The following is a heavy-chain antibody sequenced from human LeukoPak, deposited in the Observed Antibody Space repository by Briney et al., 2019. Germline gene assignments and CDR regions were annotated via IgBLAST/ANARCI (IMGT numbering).Heavy chain of an antibody. J-gene: IGHJ4*02. CDR1: GGSISSSSYY. V-gene: IGHV4-39*07. CDR3: ARIVRITIFGVVYYFDY. CDR2: IYYSGST. Sequence: SDPLSLTCTVSGGSISSSSYYWGWIRQPPGKGLEWIGSIYYSGSTYYNPSLKSRVTISVDTSKNQFSLKLSSVTAADTAVYYCARIVRITIFGVVYYFDYWGQGTLVTVSS. D-gene: IGHD3-3*01.